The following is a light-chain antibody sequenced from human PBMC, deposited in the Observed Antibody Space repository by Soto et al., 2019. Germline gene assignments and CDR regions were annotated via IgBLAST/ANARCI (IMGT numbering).Light chain of an antibody. CDR3: CSYAGSPRYV. V-gene: IGLV2-11*01. CDR2: DVS. J-gene: IGLJ1*01. Sequence: QSVLTQPRSVSGSPGQSVTISCTGTSSDVGGHNYVSWYQQHPGKAPKVMIYDVSERPSGIPDRFSGSKSGNTASLTISGLETEDEADYYCCSYAGSPRYVFGTGTKLTVL. CDR1: SSDVGGHNY.